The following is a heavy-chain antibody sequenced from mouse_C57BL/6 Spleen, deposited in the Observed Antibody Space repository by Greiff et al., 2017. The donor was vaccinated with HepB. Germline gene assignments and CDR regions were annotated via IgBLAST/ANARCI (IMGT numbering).Heavy chain of an antibody. Sequence: EVKLVESGGGLVKPGGSLKLSCAASGFTFSDYGMHWVRQAPEKGLEWVAYISSGSSTIYYADTVKGRFTISRDNAKNTLFLQMTSLRSEDTAMYYCARGYYGSRTGYFDVGGTGTTVTVSS. J-gene: IGHJ1*03. D-gene: IGHD1-1*01. V-gene: IGHV5-17*01. CDR1: GFTFSDYG. CDR2: ISSGSSTI. CDR3: ARGYYGSRTGYFDV.